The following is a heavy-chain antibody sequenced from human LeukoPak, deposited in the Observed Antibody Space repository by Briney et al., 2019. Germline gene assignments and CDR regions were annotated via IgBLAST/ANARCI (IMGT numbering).Heavy chain of an antibody. D-gene: IGHD2-21*02. CDR3: ARGLVETGRSRFDY. V-gene: IGHV4-39*07. CDR2: IYYSGST. J-gene: IGHJ4*02. CDR1: GGSITNSFQ. Sequence: PSETLSLTCTVSGGSITNSFQLVWIRQPQGKGLEWIGTIYYSGSTYYNPSLKSRVTISLDKPKNQLSLKMTSVTAADTAVYYCARGLVETGRSRFDYWGQGTLVTVSS.